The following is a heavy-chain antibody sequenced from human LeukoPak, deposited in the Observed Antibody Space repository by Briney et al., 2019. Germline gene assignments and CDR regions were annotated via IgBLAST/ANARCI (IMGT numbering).Heavy chain of an antibody. D-gene: IGHD3-10*01. CDR1: GGSISSGGYS. CDR3: ARAVLTMVRVSFAFDI. CDR2: IYHSGST. V-gene: IGHV4-30-2*01. Sequence: KPSQTLSLTCAVSGGSISSGGYSWSWIRQPPGKGLEWIGYIYHSGSTYYNPSLKSRVTISVDTSKNQFSLKLSSVTAADTAVYYCARAVLTMVRVSFAFDIWGQGTMVTVSS. J-gene: IGHJ3*02.